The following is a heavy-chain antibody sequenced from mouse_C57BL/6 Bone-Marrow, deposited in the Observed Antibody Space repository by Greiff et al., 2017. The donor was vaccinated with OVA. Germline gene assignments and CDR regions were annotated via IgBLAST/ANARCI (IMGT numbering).Heavy chain of an antibody. J-gene: IGHJ3*01. Sequence: EVKLVESGGGLVQPGGSMKLSCVASGFTFSNYWMNWVRQSPEKGLEWVAQIRLKSDNYATHYAESVKGRFTISRDDSKSSVYLQMNNLRAEDTGIYYCTDGDEWFAYWGQGTLVTVSA. CDR3: TDGDEWFAY. CDR2: IRLKSDNYAT. V-gene: IGHV6-3*01. D-gene: IGHD3-3*01. CDR1: GFTFSNYW.